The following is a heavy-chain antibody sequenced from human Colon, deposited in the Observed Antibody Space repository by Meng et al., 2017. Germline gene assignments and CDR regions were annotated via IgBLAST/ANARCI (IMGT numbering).Heavy chain of an antibody. CDR3: ASQEGYCSGGSCYFFDY. V-gene: IGHV4-39*01. D-gene: IGHD2-15*01. CDR2: IYYSGST. Sequence: QLQLQESGPGLVKPSETLSLTCTASGGSISSSSYYWGWIRQPPGKGLEWIGSIYYSGSTYYNPSLKSRVTISVDTSKNQFSLKLSSVTAADTAVYYCASQEGYCSGGSCYFFDYWGQGTLVTVSS. J-gene: IGHJ4*02. CDR1: GGSISSSSYY.